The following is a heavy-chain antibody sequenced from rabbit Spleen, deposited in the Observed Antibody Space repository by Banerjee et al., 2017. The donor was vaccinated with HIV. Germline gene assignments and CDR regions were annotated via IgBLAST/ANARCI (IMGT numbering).Heavy chain of an antibody. CDR2: INSYTAKS. V-gene: IGHV1S40*01. CDR1: GFDFSRNYY. Sequence: QSLEESGGDLVKPGASLTLTCKASGFDFSRNYYMSWVRQAPGKGLEWIACINSYTAKSVYASWAKGRFIMSRTSSTKVTLQMTSLTAADTATYFCARDLVAVIGWNFSLWGQGTLVTVS. J-gene: IGHJ3*01. CDR3: ARDLVAVIGWNFSL. D-gene: IGHD1-1*01.